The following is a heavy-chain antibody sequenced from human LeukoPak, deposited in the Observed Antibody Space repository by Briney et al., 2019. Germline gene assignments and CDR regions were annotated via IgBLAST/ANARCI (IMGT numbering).Heavy chain of an antibody. CDR3: AKGLVGDAYYFDY. J-gene: IGHJ4*02. Sequence: PGRSLRLSCAASGFTSDDYAMHWVRQAPGKGLEWVSGISWNSGSIGYADSVKGRFTISRDNAKNSLYLQMNSLRAEDTALYYCAKGLVGDAYYFDYWGQGTLVTVSS. V-gene: IGHV3-9*02. CDR1: GFTSDDYA. CDR2: ISWNSGSI. D-gene: IGHD1-26*01.